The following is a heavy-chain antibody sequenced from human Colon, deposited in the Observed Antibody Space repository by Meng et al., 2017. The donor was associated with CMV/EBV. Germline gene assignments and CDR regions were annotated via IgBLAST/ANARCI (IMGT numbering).Heavy chain of an antibody. V-gene: IGHV3-48*03. D-gene: IGHD3-3*01. CDR1: GFIISGSA. J-gene: IGHJ6*02. CDR2: ISSSGSTI. CDR3: TRPSDFWSAYYAAVCYDGMDF. Sequence: GESLRLSCTASGFIISGSAMSWVRQAPGKGLEWVSYISSSGSTIYYSDSLKGRFTISRDNAKNSLYLQMNSLRGEDTAVHYCTRPSDFWSAYYAAVCYDGMDFWGQGTPVTVSS.